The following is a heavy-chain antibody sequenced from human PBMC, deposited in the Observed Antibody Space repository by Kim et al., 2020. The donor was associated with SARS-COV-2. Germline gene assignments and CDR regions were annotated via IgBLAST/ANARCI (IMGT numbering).Heavy chain of an antibody. D-gene: IGHD6-19*01. CDR3: ARGRYGSGRDYYFDY. CDR2: ISHSGST. CDR1: VRSFSGYY. V-gene: IGHV4-34*01. Sequence: SETLSLTCAVYVRSFSGYYWTWIRQPPGRGLEWIGEISHSGSTNYNPSLTSRVTISVDTSKNQFSLKLNSVTAADRGVYFCARGRYGSGRDYYFDYWGRGTLVTVSS. J-gene: IGHJ4*02.